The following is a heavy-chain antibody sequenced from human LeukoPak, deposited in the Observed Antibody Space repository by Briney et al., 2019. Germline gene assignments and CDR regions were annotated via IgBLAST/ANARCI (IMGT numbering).Heavy chain of an antibody. J-gene: IGHJ5*02. D-gene: IGHD2-2*02. CDR2: INPNSGGT. CDR3: ARGRVRAYVVPAAICDP. CDR1: GYIFTGYY. V-gene: IGHV1-2*02. Sequence: ASVKVSCKASGYIFTGYYMHWVRQAPGQGLEWMGWINPNSGGTNYAQKFQGRVTMTRDTSISTVYMELSRLRSDDTAVYYCARGRVRAYVVPAAICDPWGQGTLVTVSS.